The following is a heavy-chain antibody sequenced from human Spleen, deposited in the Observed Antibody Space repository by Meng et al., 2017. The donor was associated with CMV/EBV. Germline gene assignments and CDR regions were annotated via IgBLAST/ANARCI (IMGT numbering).Heavy chain of an antibody. CDR2: ISYDGSNK. D-gene: IGHD6-13*01. J-gene: IGHJ6*02. V-gene: IGHV3-30-3*01. CDR3: ARRISGSSRGGYYYGMGV. CDR1: GFTFSSYA. Sequence: GGSLRLSCAASGFTFSSYAMHWVRQAPGKGLEWVAVISYDGSNKYYADSVKGRFTISRDNSKNTLYLQMNSLRAEDTAVYYCARRISGSSRGGYYYGMGVWGQGATVTVSS.